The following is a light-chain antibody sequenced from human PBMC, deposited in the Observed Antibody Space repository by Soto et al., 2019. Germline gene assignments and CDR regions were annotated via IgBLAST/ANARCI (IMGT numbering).Light chain of an antibody. CDR2: GAS. V-gene: IGKV3D-7*01. CDR3: QQTYNTPWT. CDR1: QSVSSSY. J-gene: IGKJ1*01. Sequence: EIVMTQSPVTLSVSPGERATLSCRASQSVSSSYLAWYQQKPGQAPRLLISGASNRATGIPARFSGSGSGTDFTLTIISLQPEDFATYFCQQTYNTPWTFGQGTKVDIK.